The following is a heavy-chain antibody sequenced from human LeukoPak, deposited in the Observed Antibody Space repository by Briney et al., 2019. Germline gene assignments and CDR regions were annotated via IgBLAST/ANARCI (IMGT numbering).Heavy chain of an antibody. Sequence: ASVKVSCKASGYTFTGYYMHWVRQAPGQGLEWMGWINPNSGGTNYAQKFQGRVTMTRDTSISTAYMELSRLRSDDTAVYYCANTITMVRGVTNGWFDPWGQGTLVTVSP. CDR1: GYTFTGYY. D-gene: IGHD3-10*01. J-gene: IGHJ5*02. CDR3: ANTITMVRGVTNGWFDP. CDR2: INPNSGGT. V-gene: IGHV1-2*02.